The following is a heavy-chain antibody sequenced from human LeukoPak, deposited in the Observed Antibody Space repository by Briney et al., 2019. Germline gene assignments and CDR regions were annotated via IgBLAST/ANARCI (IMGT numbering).Heavy chain of an antibody. Sequence: GGSLRLSCAASGFTFSSYAMSWVRQAPGKGLEWVSAISGSGGSTYYADSVKGRFTISRDNSKNTLYLQMNSLRAEDTAVYYCANGNSDYVWGSYRHLRDTFNYFDYWGQGTLVTVSS. D-gene: IGHD3-16*02. CDR2: ISGSGGST. J-gene: IGHJ4*02. CDR1: GFTFSSYA. V-gene: IGHV3-23*01. CDR3: ANGNSDYVWGSYRHLRDTFNYFDY.